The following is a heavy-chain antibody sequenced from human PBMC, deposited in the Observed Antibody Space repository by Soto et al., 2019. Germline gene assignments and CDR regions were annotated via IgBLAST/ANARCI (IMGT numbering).Heavy chain of an antibody. D-gene: IGHD3-16*01. J-gene: IGHJ4*02. Sequence: QVQLQESGPGLVKPSQTLSLTCTVSGGSISSGGYYWSWIRQHPGKGLEWIGYIYYSGSTYYNPSLHSRVXXXVXXSKNQSSLKLSSVTAADTAVYYCARGPGIMAKIDYWGQGTLVTVSS. V-gene: IGHV4-31*03. CDR3: ARGPGIMAKIDY. CDR1: GGSISSGGYY. CDR2: IYYSGST.